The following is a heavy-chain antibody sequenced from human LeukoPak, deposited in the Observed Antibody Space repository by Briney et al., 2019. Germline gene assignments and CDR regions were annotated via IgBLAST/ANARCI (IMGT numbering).Heavy chain of an antibody. J-gene: IGHJ4*02. CDR3: ARHKGATSPQDY. CDR1: GGSISSSSYY. D-gene: IGHD1-26*01. CDR2: IYYSGST. Sequence: PSETLSLTCTVSGGSISSSSYYWGWIRQPPGKGLEWIGSIYYSGSTYYNPSLKSRVTISVDTSKNQFSLKLSSVTAADTAVYYCARHKGATSPQDYWGQGTLVTVSS. V-gene: IGHV4-39*01.